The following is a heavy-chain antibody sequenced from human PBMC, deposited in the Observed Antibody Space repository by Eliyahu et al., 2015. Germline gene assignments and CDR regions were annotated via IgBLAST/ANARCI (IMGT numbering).Heavy chain of an antibody. CDR2: IYPGDSDT. D-gene: IGHD3-22*01. CDR1: GYSFTSYW. V-gene: IGHV5-51*01. J-gene: IGHJ1*01. Sequence: EVQLVQSGAEVKKPGEXLKISCKGSGYSFTSYWIGWVRQMPGKGLEWMGIIYPGDSDTRYSPSFQGQVTISADKSISTAYLQWSSLKASDTAMYYCARGDYYDSSGYPTHFQHWGQGTLVTVSS. CDR3: ARGDYYDSSGYPTHFQH.